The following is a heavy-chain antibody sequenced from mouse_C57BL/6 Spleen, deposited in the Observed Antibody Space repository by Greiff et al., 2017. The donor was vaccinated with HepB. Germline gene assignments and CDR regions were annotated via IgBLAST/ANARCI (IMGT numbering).Heavy chain of an antibody. V-gene: IGHV1-42*01. D-gene: IGHD1-2*01. CDR2: INPSTGGT. CDR3: AITTGTGYFDY. Sequence: VQLQQSGPELVKPGASVKISCKASGYSFTGYYMNWVKQSPEKSLEWIGEINPSTGGTTYNQKFKAKATLTVDKSSSTAYMQLKSLTSEDSAVYYCAITTGTGYFDYWGQGTTLTVSS. CDR1: GYSFTGYY. J-gene: IGHJ2*01.